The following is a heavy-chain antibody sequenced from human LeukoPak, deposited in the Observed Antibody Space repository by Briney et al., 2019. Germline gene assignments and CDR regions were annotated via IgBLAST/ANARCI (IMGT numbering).Heavy chain of an antibody. V-gene: IGHV4-39*01. CDR1: GGSISSSSYY. D-gene: IGHD5-18*01. CDR2: IYYSGST. J-gene: IGHJ4*02. Sequence: SEALSLTCTVSGGSISSSSYYWGWIRQPPGKGLEWIGSIYYSGSTYYNPSLKSRVTISVDTSKNQFSLKLSSVTAADTAVYYCARRGGYSYGFDYWGQGTLVTVSS. CDR3: ARRGGYSYGFDY.